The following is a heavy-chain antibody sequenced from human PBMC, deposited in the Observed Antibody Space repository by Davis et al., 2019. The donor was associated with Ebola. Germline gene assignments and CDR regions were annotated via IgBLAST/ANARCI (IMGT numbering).Heavy chain of an antibody. Sequence: PGGSLRLSCAASGFTFSSYGMHWVRQAPGKGLEWVAVISYDGSNKYYADSVKGRFTISRDNSKNTLYLQMNSLRAEDTAVYYCAKALATVTTYYFDYWGQGTLVTVSS. CDR3: AKALATVTTYYFDY. V-gene: IGHV3-30*18. CDR2: ISYDGSNK. CDR1: GFTFSSYG. J-gene: IGHJ4*02. D-gene: IGHD4-17*01.